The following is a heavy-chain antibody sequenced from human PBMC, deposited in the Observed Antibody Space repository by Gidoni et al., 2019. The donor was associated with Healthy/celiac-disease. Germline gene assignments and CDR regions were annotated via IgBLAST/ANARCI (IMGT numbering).Heavy chain of an antibody. CDR2: IIPIFCTA. CDR1: GGAFSSDA. D-gene: IGHD6-13*01. Sequence: QVQLVQSGAEVKKPGSSVKVSCKASGGAFSSDAISWVRQAPGQGLEWMGGIIPIFCTANYAQKFQGRVPITADESTSTAYMELSSLRSEDTAVYYCVIAAAGMTGWFDPWGQVTLVTVSS. V-gene: IGHV1-69*01. J-gene: IGHJ5*02. CDR3: VIAAAGMTGWFDP.